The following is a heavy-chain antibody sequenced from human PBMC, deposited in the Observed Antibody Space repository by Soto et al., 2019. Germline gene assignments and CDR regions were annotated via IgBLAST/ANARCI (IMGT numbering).Heavy chain of an antibody. V-gene: IGHV1-46*01. CDR3: ARDMATYYYDSSGYYPDAFDI. CDR1: GGTFSSYA. Sequence: ASVKVSCKASGGTFSSYAISWVRQAPGQGLEWMGIINPSGGSTSYAQKFQGRVTMTRDTSTSTVYMELSSLRSEDTAVYYCARDMATYYYDSSGYYPDAFDIWGQGTMVTVSS. D-gene: IGHD3-22*01. CDR2: INPSGGST. J-gene: IGHJ3*02.